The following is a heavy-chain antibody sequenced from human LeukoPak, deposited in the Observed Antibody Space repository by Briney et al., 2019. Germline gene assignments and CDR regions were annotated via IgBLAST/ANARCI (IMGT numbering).Heavy chain of an antibody. CDR3: AKGRGGGSKYYFDY. Sequence: GGSLRLSCAASGFTFSSYGMHWVRQAPGKRLEWVAVISYDGSNKYYADSVKGRFTISRDNSKNTLYLQMNSLRAEDTAVYYCAKGRGGGSKYYFDYWGQGTLVTVSS. V-gene: IGHV3-30*18. D-gene: IGHD2-15*01. CDR2: ISYDGSNK. J-gene: IGHJ4*02. CDR1: GFTFSSYG.